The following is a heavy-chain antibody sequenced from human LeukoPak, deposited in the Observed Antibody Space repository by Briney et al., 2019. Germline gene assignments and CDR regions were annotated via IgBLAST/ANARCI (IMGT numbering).Heavy chain of an antibody. Sequence: ASVKVSCKASGYTFTSYAMHWVRQAPGQRLEWMGWINAGNGNTKYSQKFQGRVTITRDTSASTAYMELSSLRSEDTAVYYCATLRFGELVLDYWGQGTLVTVSS. CDR3: ATLRFGELVLDY. CDR1: GYTFTSYA. D-gene: IGHD3-10*01. CDR2: INAGNGNT. V-gene: IGHV1-3*01. J-gene: IGHJ4*02.